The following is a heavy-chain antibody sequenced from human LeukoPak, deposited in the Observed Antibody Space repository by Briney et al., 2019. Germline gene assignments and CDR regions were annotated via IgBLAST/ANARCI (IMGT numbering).Heavy chain of an antibody. D-gene: IGHD1-26*01. J-gene: IGHJ4*02. CDR2: ISAKNGNK. Sequence: ASVNVSFKASGYTFTIYGISWVRQAPGQGLEGMGWISAKNGNKDYAQSLQGRVIMTVDTSTSTAYMELRSLRSDDTAVYYCARRIVGGHLGDYWGQGTLVTVSS. CDR3: ARRIVGGHLGDY. CDR1: GYTFTIYG. V-gene: IGHV1-18*01.